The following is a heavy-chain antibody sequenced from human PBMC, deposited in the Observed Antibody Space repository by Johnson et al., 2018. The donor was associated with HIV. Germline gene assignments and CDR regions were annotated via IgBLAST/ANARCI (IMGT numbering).Heavy chain of an antibody. CDR1: GFSFSSYA. CDR2: LSYDGGLK. Sequence: QMQLVESGGGVVQPGRSLRLSCAASGFSFSSYAMHWVRQAPGNGLEWVTVLSYDGGLKYYADSAKGRFTISRDNSTNTHYLQTHSLRAEDTAVYYCAREYREANGFEIGGQGTMVNVAS. D-gene: IGHD1-1*01. CDR3: AREYREANGFEI. J-gene: IGHJ3*02. V-gene: IGHV3-30*04.